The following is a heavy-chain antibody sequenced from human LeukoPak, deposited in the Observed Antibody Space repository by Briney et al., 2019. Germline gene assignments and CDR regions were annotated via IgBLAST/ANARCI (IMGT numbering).Heavy chain of an antibody. CDR1: GGIFSSYA. CDR2: ITPILGTT. CDR3: VGGLGIYNAFDI. V-gene: IGHV1-69*04. D-gene: IGHD3-16*01. J-gene: IGHJ3*02. Sequence: GASVKVSCKASGGIFSSYAINWVRQAPGQGLEWMGRITPILGTTRYARKFQGRVTVTADKSTSIAYMELSSLRSEDTAVFYCVGGLGIYNAFDIWGQGTMVTVSS.